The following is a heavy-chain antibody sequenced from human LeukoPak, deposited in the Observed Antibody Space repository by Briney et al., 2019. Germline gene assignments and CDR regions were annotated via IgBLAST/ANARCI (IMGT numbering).Heavy chain of an antibody. CDR1: GGSISSGSYY. V-gene: IGHV4-61*02. Sequence: SQTLSLTCTVSGGSISSGSYYWSWIRQPAGKGLEWIGRIYTSGSTNYNPSLKSRVTISVDTSKNQFSLKLSSVTAADTAVYYCARALYSGPAWYYYDSSGYSFDYWGQGTLVTVSS. CDR2: IYTSGST. J-gene: IGHJ4*02. D-gene: IGHD3-22*01. CDR3: ARALYSGPAWYYYDSSGYSFDY.